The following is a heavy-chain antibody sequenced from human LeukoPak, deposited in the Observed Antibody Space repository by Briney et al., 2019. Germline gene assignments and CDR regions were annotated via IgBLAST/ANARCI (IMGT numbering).Heavy chain of an antibody. D-gene: IGHD5-24*01. CDR2: IIPIFGTA. Sequence: SVKVSCKASRGTFSSYAISWVRQAPGQGLEWMGGIIPIFGTANYAQKFQGRVTITTDESTSTAYMELSSLRSEDTAVYYCARGGSGDGYNFHWYFDLWGRGTLVTVSS. CDR1: RGTFSSYA. V-gene: IGHV1-69*05. CDR3: ARGGSGDGYNFHWYFDL. J-gene: IGHJ2*01.